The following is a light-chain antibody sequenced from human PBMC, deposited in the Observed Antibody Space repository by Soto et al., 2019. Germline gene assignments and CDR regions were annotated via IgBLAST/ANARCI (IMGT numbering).Light chain of an antibody. CDR3: QQYVSSRWT. J-gene: IGKJ1*01. CDR1: QSVSSSY. Sequence: EIVLTHSPGTLSLSPGERATLSCRASQSVSSSYLAWYQQKPGQAPRLLMYSTSSRATGIPDGFSGSGSGTDFTLTISRLEPEDFAVYYCQQYVSSRWTFGQGTKV. CDR2: STS. V-gene: IGKV3-20*01.